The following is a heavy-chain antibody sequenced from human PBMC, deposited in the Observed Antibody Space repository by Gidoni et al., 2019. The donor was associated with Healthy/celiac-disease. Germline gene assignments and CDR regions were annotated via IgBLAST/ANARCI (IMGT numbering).Heavy chain of an antibody. CDR2: INHRGST. CDR1: GGSFSGYY. J-gene: IGHJ4*02. CDR3: ARGGGFMVQ. Sequence: QVQLQQWGAGLLKPSETLSLTCAVYGGSFSGYYWSWIRQPPGKGLEWIGEINHRGSTNSNPSLKSRVTISADTSKNQFSLKLRSVTAADTAVYYCARGGGFMVQWGQGTLVTVSS. V-gene: IGHV4-34*01. D-gene: IGHD3-16*01.